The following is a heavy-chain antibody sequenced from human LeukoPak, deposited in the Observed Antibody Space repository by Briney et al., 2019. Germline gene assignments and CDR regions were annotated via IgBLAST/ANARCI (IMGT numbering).Heavy chain of an antibody. D-gene: IGHD3-10*01. CDR1: GFTFSSHW. J-gene: IGHJ1*01. CDR2: INGDGSST. Sequence: QPGGSLRLSCAASGFTFSSHWMHWVRQAPGKGLVWVSRINGDGSSTSYADSVKGRFTISRDNAKRTAYLQLNSLSAEDTAVYYCVVNIGSGTYGYFQPWGQGTLVTISS. V-gene: IGHV3-74*03. CDR3: VVNIGSGTYGYFQP.